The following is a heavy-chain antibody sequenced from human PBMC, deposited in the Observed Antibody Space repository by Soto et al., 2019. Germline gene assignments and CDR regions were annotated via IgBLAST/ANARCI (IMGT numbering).Heavy chain of an antibody. Sequence: EVQLVESGGGLVQPGGSLRLSCAASGFTVTTYWMTWVRQAPGKGLEWVANIKEDGSEKNYVDSVKGRFTISRDKANNSVYLQMNSLRVEDTAVYYCASVEGSSGAYGDRAVDIWGQGTMVTVSS. J-gene: IGHJ3*02. CDR2: IKEDGSEK. D-gene: IGHD6-19*01. CDR1: GFTVTTYW. V-gene: IGHV3-7*01. CDR3: ASVEGSSGAYGDRAVDI.